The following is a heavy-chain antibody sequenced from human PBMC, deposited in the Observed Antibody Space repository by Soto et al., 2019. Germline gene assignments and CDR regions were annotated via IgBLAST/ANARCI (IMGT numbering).Heavy chain of an antibody. CDR3: ARAVGGLMLSTRRPKYWYFDL. D-gene: IGHD2-8*01. Sequence: HPGGSLRLSCAASGLTFSSYWMSWVRQAPGKGLEWVANIKQDGSEKYYVDSVKGRFTISRDNAKNSLYLQMNSLRAEDTAVYYCARAVGGLMLSTRRPKYWYFDLWGRGTLVTVSS. CDR2: IKQDGSEK. V-gene: IGHV3-7*01. J-gene: IGHJ2*01. CDR1: GLTFSSYW.